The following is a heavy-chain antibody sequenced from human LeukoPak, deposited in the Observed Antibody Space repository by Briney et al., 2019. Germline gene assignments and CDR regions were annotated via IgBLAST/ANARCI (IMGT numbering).Heavy chain of an antibody. V-gene: IGHV4-39*01. CDR1: GGSISSSSYY. D-gene: IGHD1-26*01. J-gene: IGHJ4*02. CDR2: IYYSGST. Sequence: SETLSLTCTVSGGSISSSSYYWGWLRQPPGTGLEWIGSIYYSGSTYYNPSLKSRVTISVDTSKNQFSLKLSSVTAADTAVYYCARHDRSGSYFSDYWGQGTLVTVSS. CDR3: ARHDRSGSYFSDY.